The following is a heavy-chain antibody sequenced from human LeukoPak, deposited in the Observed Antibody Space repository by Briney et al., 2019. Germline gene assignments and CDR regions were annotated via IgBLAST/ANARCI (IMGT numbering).Heavy chain of an antibody. CDR3: ARGDTVVTPGY. CDR2: INHSGST. Sequence: SETLSLTCTVYGGSFSGYYWSWIRQPPGKGLEWIGEINHSGSTNYNPSLKSRVTISLDTSKNQFSLKLSSVTAADTAVYYCARGDTVVTPGYWGQGTLVTVSS. CDR1: GGSFSGYY. D-gene: IGHD2-21*02. J-gene: IGHJ4*02. V-gene: IGHV4-34*01.